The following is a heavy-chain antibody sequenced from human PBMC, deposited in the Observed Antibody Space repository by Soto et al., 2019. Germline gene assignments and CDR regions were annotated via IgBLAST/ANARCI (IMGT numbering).Heavy chain of an antibody. CDR2: IVSNYEK. J-gene: IGHJ5*02. CDR3: ASTYSTSWYWFDP. V-gene: IGHV2-26*04. Sequence: QVTVKESGPVLVKPTETLTLTCTVSGFSLSNAGLGVSWIRQPPGKALEWLAHIVSNYEKSYSTSLKRRLTISKDTSKSQVVLTMTNMDPVDTATYYCASTYSTSWYWFDPWGQGTRVTVYS. D-gene: IGHD6-13*01. CDR1: GFSLSNAGLG.